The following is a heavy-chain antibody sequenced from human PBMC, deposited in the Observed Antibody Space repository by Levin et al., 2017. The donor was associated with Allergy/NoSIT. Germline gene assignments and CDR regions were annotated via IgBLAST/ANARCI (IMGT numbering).Heavy chain of an antibody. D-gene: IGHD1-26*01. CDR1: GGTFSSYA. Sequence: GASVKVSCKASGGTFSSYAISWVRQAPGQGLEWMGGIIPIFGTANYAQKFQGRVTITADESTSTAYMELSSLRSEDTAVYYCARESVGATINAFDIWGQGTMVTVSS. V-gene: IGHV1-69*13. J-gene: IGHJ3*02. CDR2: IIPIFGTA. CDR3: ARESVGATINAFDI.